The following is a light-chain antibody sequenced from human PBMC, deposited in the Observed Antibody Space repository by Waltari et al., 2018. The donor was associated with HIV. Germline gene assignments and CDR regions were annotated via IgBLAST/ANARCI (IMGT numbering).Light chain of an antibody. Sequence: QSVLTQPPSASGTPGQRVTISCSGSSPNIGSNTVNWYQQLPGTAPKLLIYSNYHRPSGVPDRFSGSKSGTSASLAISGLQSEDEADYYCATWDDSLNGRVFGGGTKLTVL. J-gene: IGLJ3*02. CDR2: SNY. V-gene: IGLV1-44*01. CDR3: ATWDDSLNGRV. CDR1: SPNIGSNT.